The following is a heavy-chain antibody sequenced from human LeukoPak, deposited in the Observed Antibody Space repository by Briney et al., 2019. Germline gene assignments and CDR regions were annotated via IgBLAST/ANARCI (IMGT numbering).Heavy chain of an antibody. CDR3: AREEDSMYGRYFQH. CDR2: IYSGGST. D-gene: IGHD3-10*02. V-gene: IGHV3-53*01. CDR1: GFTVSSNY. Sequence: GGSLRLSCAASGFTVSSNYMSWVRQAPGKGLEWVSVIYSGGSTYYADSVKGRFTISRDNSKNTLYLQMNSLRAEDTAVYYCAREEDSMYGRYFQHWGQGTLVTVSS. J-gene: IGHJ1*01.